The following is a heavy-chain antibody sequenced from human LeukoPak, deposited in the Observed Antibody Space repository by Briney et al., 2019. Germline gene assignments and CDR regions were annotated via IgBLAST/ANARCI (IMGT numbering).Heavy chain of an antibody. CDR2: INHRGST. V-gene: IGHV4-34*01. CDR1: GGSFSGYY. J-gene: IGHJ6*02. Sequence: PSETLSLTCAVYGGSFSGYYWSWIRQPPGKGLEWIGEINHRGSTNYNPSLKSRVTISVDTSKNQFSLKLSSVTAADTAVYYCARVVAARRRLLGYYYYGMDVWGQGTTVTVSS. CDR3: ARVVAARRRLLGYYYYGMDV. D-gene: IGHD6-6*01.